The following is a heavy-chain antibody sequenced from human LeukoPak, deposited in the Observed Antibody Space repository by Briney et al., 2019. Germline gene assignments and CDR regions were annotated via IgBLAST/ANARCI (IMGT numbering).Heavy chain of an antibody. Sequence: ASVTVSCKASGYTFINYYMHWVRQAPGQGLEWMGIINPSGGSTRYAQKFQGRVTMTRDTSTSTVYMELSSLRSEDTALYYCARVVRGVIAAYSDYWGQGTLVTVSS. CDR3: ARVVRGVIAAYSDY. CDR2: INPSGGST. J-gene: IGHJ4*02. D-gene: IGHD3-10*01. CDR1: GYTFINYY. V-gene: IGHV1-46*01.